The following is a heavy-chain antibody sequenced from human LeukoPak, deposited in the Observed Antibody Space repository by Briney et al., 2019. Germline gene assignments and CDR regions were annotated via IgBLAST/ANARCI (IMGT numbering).Heavy chain of an antibody. CDR3: VRLVSATGNLDF. J-gene: IGHJ4*02. V-gene: IGHV4-39*07. CDR1: GGSISSSGYY. D-gene: IGHD1-1*01. Sequence: SETLSLTCSVSGGSISSSGYYWGWIRQPPGKGLEWIETIDYSGDTYYNPSLKSRVTISMDTSKNQFSLKLRSVTAADTAVYFCVRLVSATGNLDFWGQGALVTVSS. CDR2: IDYSGDT.